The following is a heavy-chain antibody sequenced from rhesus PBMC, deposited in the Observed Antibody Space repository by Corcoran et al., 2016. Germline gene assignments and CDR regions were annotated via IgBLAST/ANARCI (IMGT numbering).Heavy chain of an antibody. CDR2: NGGSRSST. V-gene: IGHV4-165*01. CDR1: GGSISGYW. Sequence: QVQLQESGPGLVKPSETLSLTCAVSGGSISGYWWGWIRQPPGKGLEWIGYNGGSRSSTYNNPDLKRRGTISTDTSKNQFSLKLSSVTAADTAVYYCAIDPNNSGSYHHDAFDFWGQGLRVTVSS. J-gene: IGHJ3*01. D-gene: IGHD3-16*01. CDR3: AIDPNNSGSYHHDAFDF.